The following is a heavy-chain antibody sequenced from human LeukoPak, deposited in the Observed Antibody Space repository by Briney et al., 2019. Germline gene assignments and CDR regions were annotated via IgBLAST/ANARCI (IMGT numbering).Heavy chain of an antibody. J-gene: IGHJ4*02. CDR1: GGSISSGDYY. CDR2: IYYSGST. Sequence: LSLTCTVSGGSISSGDYYWSWIRQPPGKGLEWIGYIYYSGSTYYNPSLKSRVTISVDTSKNQFSLKLSSVTAADTAVYYCASMTTVTTFDYWGQGTLVTVSS. D-gene: IGHD4-17*01. V-gene: IGHV4-30-4*01. CDR3: ASMTTVTTFDY.